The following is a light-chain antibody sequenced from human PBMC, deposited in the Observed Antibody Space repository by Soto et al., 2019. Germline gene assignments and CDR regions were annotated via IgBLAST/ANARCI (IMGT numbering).Light chain of an antibody. CDR1: QSVSSN. J-gene: IGKJ4*01. CDR2: GAS. V-gene: IGKV3-15*01. CDR3: QQYNKWPLT. Sequence: EIAMTQSPATLSVSPGERATLSCRASQSVSSNLAWYQHQPGQAPRVLIYGASTRATGFPARFSGSGSGTEFTLTISSLQSEDFAVYYCQQYNKWPLTFGGGTKVDIK.